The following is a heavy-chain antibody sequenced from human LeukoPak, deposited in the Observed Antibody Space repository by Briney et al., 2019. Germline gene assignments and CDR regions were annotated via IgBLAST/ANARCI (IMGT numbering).Heavy chain of an antibody. CDR3: AADSGSYDNGVY. CDR1: GGSISSGDYS. V-gene: IGHV4-39*07. Sequence: PSETLSLTCTVSGGSISSGDYSWSWIRQPPGKGLEWIGEINHSGSTNYNPSLKSRVTISVDTSKNQFSLKLSSVTAADTAVYYCAADSGSYDNGVYWGQGTLVTVSS. J-gene: IGHJ4*02. D-gene: IGHD1-26*01. CDR2: INHSGST.